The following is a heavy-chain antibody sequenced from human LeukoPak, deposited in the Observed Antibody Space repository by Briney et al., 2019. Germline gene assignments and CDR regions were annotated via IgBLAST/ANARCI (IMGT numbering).Heavy chain of an antibody. CDR3: ARGQGTVTTH. Sequence: SETLSLTCTVSGGSFSGYYCTWICQPPGKGLEWIGEINHSGSANYNPSLKSRVTISLDTSKNQFSLKLSSVTAADTAVYYCARGQGTVTTHWGQGTLVTVSS. D-gene: IGHD4-17*01. CDR2: INHSGSA. J-gene: IGHJ4*02. CDR1: GGSFSGYY. V-gene: IGHV4-34*01.